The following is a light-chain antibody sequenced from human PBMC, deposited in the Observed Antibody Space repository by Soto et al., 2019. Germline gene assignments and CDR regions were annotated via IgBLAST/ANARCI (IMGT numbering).Light chain of an antibody. Sequence: EIVLTQSPGTLSLSPGERATLSCRASQSVTSSYLTWYQQKPGQAPRLLIYDASNRATGIPARFSGSGSGTDFTLTISSLEPEDFAVYYCQQRSNWPPVFGGGTKVDNK. CDR1: QSVTSSY. V-gene: IGKV3-11*01. CDR3: QQRSNWPPV. CDR2: DAS. J-gene: IGKJ4*01.